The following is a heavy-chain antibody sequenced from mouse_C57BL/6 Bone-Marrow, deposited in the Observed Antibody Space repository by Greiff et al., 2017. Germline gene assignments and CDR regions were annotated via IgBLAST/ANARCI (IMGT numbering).Heavy chain of an antibody. CDR1: GYSITSGYY. Sequence: EVQLVESGPGLVKPSQSLSLTCSVTGYSITSGYYWNLIRQFPGNKLEWMGYISYDGSNNYNPSLKNRISITRDTSKNQFFLKLNSVTTEDTATYYCARDSYYWGQGTTLTVSS. J-gene: IGHJ2*01. CDR2: ISYDGSN. V-gene: IGHV3-6*01. CDR3: ARDSYY.